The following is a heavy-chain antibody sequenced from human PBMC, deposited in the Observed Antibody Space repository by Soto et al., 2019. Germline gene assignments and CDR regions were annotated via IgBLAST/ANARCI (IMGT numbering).Heavy chain of an antibody. Sequence: ASVKVSCKASGFTFITYDLNWVRQAAGQGLERMGWMNPNTGNAGFAQKFRGRINMTRTTSISTAYLGLSSLRADDSAVYFCARRKEPSGPFDLYLRDQGTPVTVSS. V-gene: IGHV1-8*02. J-gene: IGHJ4*02. CDR1: GFTFITYD. CDR2: MNPNTGNA. CDR3: ARRKEPSGPFDLYL. D-gene: IGHD6-6*01.